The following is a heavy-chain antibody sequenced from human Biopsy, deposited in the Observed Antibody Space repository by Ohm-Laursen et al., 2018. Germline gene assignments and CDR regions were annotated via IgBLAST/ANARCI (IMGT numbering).Heavy chain of an antibody. CDR1: GFTFSSYG. V-gene: IGHV3-33*01. J-gene: IGHJ6*02. CDR2: ICHDGRNK. D-gene: IGHD3-10*01. Sequence: SSLRLSCTASGFTFSSYGMHWVPQAPPKGLEWVAVICHDGRNKYYADSVKGRFTISRDNSKNTLFLQMNNLRAEDTAVYYCARDRYYGSANYFGYYNMDVWGQGTTVTVSS. CDR3: ARDRYYGSANYFGYYNMDV.